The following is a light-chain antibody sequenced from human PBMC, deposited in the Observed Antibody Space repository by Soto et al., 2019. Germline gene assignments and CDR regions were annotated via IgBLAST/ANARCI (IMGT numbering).Light chain of an antibody. CDR1: QGISSY. V-gene: IGKV1-8*01. J-gene: IGKJ1*01. Sequence: AIRMTQSPSSLSASTGDRVTITCRASQGISSYLAWYQQKPGKAPKLLIYDASSLHSGVPSRFTGSGFGTEFTLTISSLQPEDFATYYCQQYHRYSRTFGQGTKVDIK. CDR2: DAS. CDR3: QQYHRYSRT.